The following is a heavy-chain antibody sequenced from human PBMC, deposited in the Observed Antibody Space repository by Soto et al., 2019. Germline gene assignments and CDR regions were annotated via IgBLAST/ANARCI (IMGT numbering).Heavy chain of an antibody. V-gene: IGHV3-21*06. CDR1: GFRFNSYS. D-gene: IGHD1-26*01. CDR3: VRENEMAGATSAFEY. J-gene: IGHJ4*02. Sequence: GGSLRLSCEASGFRFNSYSMNWVRQAPQKGLEWVSLIDARSNYIYYADSVKGRFTISRDNARNSLYLQMDSLRVEDTAVYYCVRENEMAGATSAFEYWGQGTPVTAPQ. CDR2: IDARSNYI.